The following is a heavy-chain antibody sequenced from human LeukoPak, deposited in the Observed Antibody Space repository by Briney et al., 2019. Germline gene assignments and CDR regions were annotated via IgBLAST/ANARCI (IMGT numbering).Heavy chain of an antibody. CDR1: GFTFSSYA. CDR2: IRGSGGST. J-gene: IGHJ6*03. Sequence: GGSLRLSCAASGFTFSSYAMSWVRQAPGKGLEWVSAIRGSGGSTYYADSVKGRFTISRDNSKNTLYLQMNSLRAEDTAVYYCARGDIAAAGTLDYYYYYMDVWGKGTTVTVSS. V-gene: IGHV3-23*01. CDR3: ARGDIAAAGTLDYYYYYMDV. D-gene: IGHD6-13*01.